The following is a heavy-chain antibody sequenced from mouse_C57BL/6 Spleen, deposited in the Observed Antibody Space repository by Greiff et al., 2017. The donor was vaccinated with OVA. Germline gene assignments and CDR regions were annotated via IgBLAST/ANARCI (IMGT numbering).Heavy chain of an antibody. V-gene: IGHV1-62-2*01. CDR3: ARHDYGSSYEGFAY. J-gene: IGHJ3*01. CDR1: GYTFTEYT. D-gene: IGHD1-1*01. CDR2: FNPGSGSI. Sequence: QVQLQQSGAELVKPGASVKLSCKASGYTFTEYTIHWVNQRPGQGLEWIGWFNPGSGSIKYNEKFKDKATLTADKSSSTVYMELSSLTSEDSAVYFCARHDYGSSYEGFAYWGQGTLVTVSA.